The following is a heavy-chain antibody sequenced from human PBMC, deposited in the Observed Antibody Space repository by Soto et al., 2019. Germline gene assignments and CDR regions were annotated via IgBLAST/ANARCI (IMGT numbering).Heavy chain of an antibody. V-gene: IGHV3-7*01. J-gene: IGHJ6*02. CDR2: INEDGSEK. D-gene: IGHD6-6*01. CDR1: GFTFSRNW. CDR3: VTNRNLAFWGQGTLVTVSSGKPKWGLSEGLLQGFWRHLKQLVGDYYYYYGMDV. Sequence: PGGSLRLSCAASGFTFSRNWMSWIRQTPGKGLEWVATINEDGSEKWYVDSVKGRFTISRDNAKNSLGLQVNSLTADDTAVYYCVTNRNLAFWGQGTLVTVSSGKPKWGLSEGLLQGFWRHLKQLVGDYYYYYGMDVWGQGTTVTVSS.